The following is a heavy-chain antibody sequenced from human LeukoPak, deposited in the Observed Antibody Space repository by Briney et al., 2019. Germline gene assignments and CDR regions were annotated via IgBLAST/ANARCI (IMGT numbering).Heavy chain of an antibody. V-gene: IGHV1-18*01. CDR1: GYTFTGYG. CDR2: ISAYNGNT. CDR3: ARVGSVWGSYRYFDY. J-gene: IGHJ4*02. D-gene: IGHD3-16*02. Sequence: GASVKVSCKASGYTFTGYGISWVRQAPGQRLEWMGWISAYNGNTNYAQKLQGRVTMTTDTSTSTAYMELRSLRSDDTAVYYCARVGSVWGSYRYFDYWGQGTLVTVSS.